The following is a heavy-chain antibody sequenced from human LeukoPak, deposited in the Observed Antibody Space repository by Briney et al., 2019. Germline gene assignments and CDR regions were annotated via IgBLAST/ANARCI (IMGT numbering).Heavy chain of an antibody. Sequence: SETLSLTCTVSGRSISSYYWSWIRQPAGKGLEWIGRIYTSGSTNYNPSLKSRVTMSVDTSKNQFALKLSSVTAADTAVYYCARGYQQLVGPYYYYGMDVWGQGTTVTVSS. CDR3: ARGYQQLVGPYYYYGMDV. V-gene: IGHV4-4*07. J-gene: IGHJ6*02. CDR2: IYTSGST. CDR1: GRSISSYY. D-gene: IGHD6-13*01.